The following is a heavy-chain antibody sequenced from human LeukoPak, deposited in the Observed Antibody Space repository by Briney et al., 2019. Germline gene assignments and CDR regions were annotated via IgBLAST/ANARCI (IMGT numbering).Heavy chain of an antibody. CDR3: AKDPTYYYDSSGYSALD. V-gene: IGHV3-30*04. J-gene: IGHJ4*02. CDR2: VSYDGTKK. CDR1: GFTFINYA. D-gene: IGHD3-22*01. Sequence: GGSLRLSCAASGFTFINYAMHWIRQAPAKGLEWVAVVSYDGTKKYYADSVKGRFTISRDNSKNTLYLQMNSLRAEDTAVYYCAKDPTYYYDSSGYSALDWGQGTLVTVSS.